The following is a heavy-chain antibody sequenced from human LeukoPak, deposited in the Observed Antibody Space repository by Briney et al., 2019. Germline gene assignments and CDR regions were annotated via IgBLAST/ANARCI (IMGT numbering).Heavy chain of an antibody. CDR2: TSASGGSR. CDR3: AQDRGATVTTFVN. CDR1: GFTFSYYV. D-gene: IGHD4-17*01. V-gene: IGHV3-23*01. J-gene: IGHJ4*02. Sequence: GGSLRLSCAASGFTFSYYVMSWVRQAPGKGLEWVSGTSASGGSRYYADSVKGRFTISRDNSKNTVYLQMNSLRVEDTAIYYCAQDRGATVTTFVNWGQGTLVTVSS.